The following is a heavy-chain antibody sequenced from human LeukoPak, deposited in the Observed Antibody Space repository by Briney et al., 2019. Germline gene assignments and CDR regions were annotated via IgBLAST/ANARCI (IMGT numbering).Heavy chain of an antibody. D-gene: IGHD3-22*01. J-gene: IGHJ6*03. V-gene: IGHV3-21*01. CDR1: GFTFSSYS. Sequence: KPGGSLRLSCAASGFTFSSYSMNWVRQAPGKGLEWVSSISSSSSYIYYADSVKGRFTISRDNAKNSLYLQMNSLRAEDTAVYYCASETHYYDSSGLTYYYYMDVWGKGTTVTVSS. CDR3: ASETHYYDSSGLTYYYYMDV. CDR2: ISSSSSYI.